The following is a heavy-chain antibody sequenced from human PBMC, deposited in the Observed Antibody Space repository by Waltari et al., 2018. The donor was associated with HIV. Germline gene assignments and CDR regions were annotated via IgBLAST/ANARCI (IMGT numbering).Heavy chain of an antibody. CDR1: GGSFSGYY. J-gene: IGHJ4*02. Sequence: QVQLQQWGARQLKASDTLSLTCAVYGGSFSGYYWTWIRQSPGKGLEWIGEINNSGTTNYSPSLKSRVTISRDTSKNQFALKLTSVTAADTAVYYCAREAGYNSGWYGGYYFDFWGQGALVTVSS. CDR3: AREAGYNSGWYGGYYFDF. CDR2: INNSGTT. D-gene: IGHD6-19*01. V-gene: IGHV4-34*02.